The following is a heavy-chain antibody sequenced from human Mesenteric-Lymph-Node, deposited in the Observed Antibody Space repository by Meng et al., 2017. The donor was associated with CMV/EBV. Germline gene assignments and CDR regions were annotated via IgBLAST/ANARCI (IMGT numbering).Heavy chain of an antibody. Sequence: GGSLRLSCAASGFTFSDYYMSWIRQAPGKGLEWVSYISSFATIIYYADSVKGRFTISRDNAKNSLYLQMNSLRAEDTAVYYCVTDYLYAQHWGRGTLVTVSS. D-gene: IGHD5/OR15-5a*01. CDR2: ISSFATII. V-gene: IGHV3-11*04. J-gene: IGHJ1*01. CDR3: VTDYLYAQH. CDR1: GFTFSDYY.